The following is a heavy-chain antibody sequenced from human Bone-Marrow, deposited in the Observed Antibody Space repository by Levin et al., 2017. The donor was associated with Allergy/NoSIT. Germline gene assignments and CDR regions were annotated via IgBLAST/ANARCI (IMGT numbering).Heavy chain of an antibody. CDR2: IKSKSDGGTT. CDR1: GFTFRNAW. CDR3: TTEIRWSPVDLDY. Sequence: LSLTCAGSGFTFRNAWMSWVRQAPGKGLEWVGRIKSKSDGGTTEDATPVKGRFTISRDDSKNTLYLQMNSLKTEDTAVYYCTTEIRWSPVDLDYWGQGTLVTVSS. J-gene: IGHJ4*02. D-gene: IGHD4-23*01. V-gene: IGHV3-15*01.